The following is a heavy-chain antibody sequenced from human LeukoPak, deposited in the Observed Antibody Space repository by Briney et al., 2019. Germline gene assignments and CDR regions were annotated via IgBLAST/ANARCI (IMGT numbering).Heavy chain of an antibody. CDR3: AKVHYDILTGPPFYYYGMDV. CDR2: IIPIFGTA. V-gene: IGHV1-69*06. CDR1: GGTFSSYA. D-gene: IGHD3-9*01. Sequence: ASVKVSCKASGGTFSSYAISWVRQAPGQGREWMGGIIPIFGTANYAQKFQGRVTITADKSTSTAYMELSSLRSEDTAVYYCAKVHYDILTGPPFYYYGMDVWGKGTTVTVSS. J-gene: IGHJ6*04.